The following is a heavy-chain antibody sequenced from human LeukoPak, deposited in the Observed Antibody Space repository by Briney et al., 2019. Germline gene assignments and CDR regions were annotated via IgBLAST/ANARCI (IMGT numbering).Heavy chain of an antibody. Sequence: SVKVSCKASGGTFSSYTISWVRQAPGQGLEWMGRIIPILGIANYAQKFQGRVTITADKSTSTAYMELSRLRSDDTAVYYCARDRYYGSGSCYGYWGQGTLVTVSS. V-gene: IGHV1-69*04. CDR1: GGTFSSYT. CDR2: IIPILGIA. CDR3: ARDRYYGSGSCYGY. D-gene: IGHD3-10*01. J-gene: IGHJ4*02.